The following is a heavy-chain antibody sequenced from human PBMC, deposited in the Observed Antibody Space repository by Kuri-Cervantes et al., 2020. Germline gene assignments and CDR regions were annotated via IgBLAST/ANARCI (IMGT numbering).Heavy chain of an antibody. CDR3: AREGSYRFDF. V-gene: IGHV3-74*01. CDR1: GFSFSTVW. CDR2: MNSDGKTI. Sequence: GGSLRLSCAASGFSFSTVWMNWVRQTPGKGLVWLARMNSDGKTINYADSVRGRFTNTRDNAENMLCLQMNSLRVEDTALYYCAREGSYRFDFWGQGTLVTVSS. J-gene: IGHJ4*02. D-gene: IGHD6-6*01.